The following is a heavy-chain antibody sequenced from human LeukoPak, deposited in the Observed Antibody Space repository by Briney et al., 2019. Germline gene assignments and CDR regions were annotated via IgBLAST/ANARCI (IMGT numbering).Heavy chain of an antibody. CDR3: ARDLGPYYDILTGYYGGYYFDY. CDR2: VYSGGST. J-gene: IGHJ4*02. CDR1: GFTVSSNY. V-gene: IGHV3-53*01. Sequence: GGSLRLSCAASGFTVSSNYMNWVRQAPGKGLEWVSVVYSGGSTYYADSVKGRFTISRDNSKNTLYLQMNSLRAEDTAVYYCARDLGPYYDILTGYYGGYYFDYWGQGTLDTVSS. D-gene: IGHD3-9*01.